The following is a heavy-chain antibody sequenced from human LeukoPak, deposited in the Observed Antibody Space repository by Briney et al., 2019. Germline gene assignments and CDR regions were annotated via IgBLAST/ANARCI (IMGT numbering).Heavy chain of an antibody. J-gene: IGHJ6*03. Sequence: ASVKVSCKASGYTFTGYYMHWVRQAPGQGLEWMGWINPNSGNTGYAQKFQGRVTMTRNTSISTAYMELSSLRSEDTAVYYCAAFITMVRGATLGYYYYMDVWGKGTTVTISS. CDR2: INPNSGNT. CDR3: AAFITMVRGATLGYYYYMDV. D-gene: IGHD3-10*01. V-gene: IGHV1-8*02. CDR1: GYTFTGYY.